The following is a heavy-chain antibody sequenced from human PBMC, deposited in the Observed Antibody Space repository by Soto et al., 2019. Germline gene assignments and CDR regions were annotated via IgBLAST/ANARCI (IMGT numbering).Heavy chain of an antibody. CDR1: GFTFGSYA. J-gene: IGHJ4*02. CDR2: ISGGSDAT. D-gene: IGHD3-3*01. Sequence: VQLLESGGSLVQPGGSLSLSCVASGFTFGSYAMNWVRQAPGKGLEWISAISGGSDATFYADSVKGRFTISRGDSKNTPYPQLQSLRDDDTAVYYWSKDRTYGFWGGQRYFCYWGQGTLITVSS. CDR3: SKDRTYGFWGGQRYFCY. V-gene: IGHV3-23*01.